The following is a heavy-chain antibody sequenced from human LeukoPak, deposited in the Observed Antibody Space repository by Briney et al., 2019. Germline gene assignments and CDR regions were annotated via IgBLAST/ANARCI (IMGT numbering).Heavy chain of an antibody. V-gene: IGHV6-1*01. J-gene: IGHJ4*02. Sequence: SRTLSLTCDISGDSVSSNSAAWNWIRQSPSRGLEWLGRTYYRSKWYNDYAVSVKSRMTINADTSKNQFSLHLNSVTPEDTAVYYCAKGRWALFDCWGQGTLVTVSS. D-gene: IGHD3-10*01. CDR3: AKGRWALFDC. CDR2: TYYRSKWYN. CDR1: GDSVSSNSAA.